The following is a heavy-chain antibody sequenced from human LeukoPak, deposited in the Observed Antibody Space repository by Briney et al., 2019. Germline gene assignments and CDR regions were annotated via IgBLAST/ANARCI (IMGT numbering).Heavy chain of an antibody. Sequence: GESLRLSCVASGFTFSSYAMSWVRQAPGKGLEWVAAISDSGGTTYYVDSVRGRFTISRDNSNNTLYLQMNSLRAEDTAVYYCARHSRGRWYVFDYWGQGTLVTVSS. CDR1: GFTFSSYA. V-gene: IGHV3-23*01. CDR2: ISDSGGTT. D-gene: IGHD6-13*01. CDR3: ARHSRGRWYVFDY. J-gene: IGHJ4*02.